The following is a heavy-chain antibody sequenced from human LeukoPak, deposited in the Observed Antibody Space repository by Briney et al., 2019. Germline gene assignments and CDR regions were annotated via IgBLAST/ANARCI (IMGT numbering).Heavy chain of an antibody. CDR1: GFTFSGNW. J-gene: IGHJ4*02. V-gene: IGHV3-74*01. Sequence: GGSLRLSCEASGFTFSGNWMHWVRQAPGKGLVWVSRINGDGRTTYYADSVKGQFTISRDNAKNSLFLQMDSLRAEDTAVYYCARDLAGHYYGSGSSFDYWGQGTLVTVSS. CDR3: ARDLAGHYYGSGSSFDY. D-gene: IGHD3-10*01. CDR2: INGDGRTT.